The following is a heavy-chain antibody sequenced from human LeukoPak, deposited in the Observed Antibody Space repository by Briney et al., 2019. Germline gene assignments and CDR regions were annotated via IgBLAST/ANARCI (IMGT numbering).Heavy chain of an antibody. V-gene: IGHV4-59*01. CDR1: GGSISSYY. D-gene: IGHD3-3*01. Sequence: SETLSLTCTVSGGSISSYYWSWIRQPPGKGLEWIGYIYYSGSTNYNPSLKSRVTISVDTSKNQFSLKLSSVTAADTAVYYCARGQGTYYDFWSGSMEVWGKGTTVTVSS. CDR2: IYYSGST. CDR3: ARGQGTYYDFWSGSMEV. J-gene: IGHJ6*03.